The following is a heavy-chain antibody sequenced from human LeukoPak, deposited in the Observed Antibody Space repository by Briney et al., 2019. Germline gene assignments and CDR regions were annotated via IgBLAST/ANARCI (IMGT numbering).Heavy chain of an antibody. CDR2: IKQDGSEK. CDR1: GFTFSSYW. J-gene: IGHJ4*02. D-gene: IGHD3-10*01. CDR3: ARAYGSGSYSLSPDY. Sequence: GGSLRLSCAASGFTFSSYWMSWVRQAPGKGLEGVANIKQDGSEKYYVDSVKGRFTISRDNAKNLLYLRMNSLRAEDTAVYYCARAYGSGSYSLSPDYWGQGTLVTVSS. V-gene: IGHV3-7*04.